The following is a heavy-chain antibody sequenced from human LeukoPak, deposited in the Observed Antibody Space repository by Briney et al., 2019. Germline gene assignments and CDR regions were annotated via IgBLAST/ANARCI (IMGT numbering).Heavy chain of an antibody. Sequence: PSETLSLTCAVSGGSISSNNWWIWVRQSPEKGLEWIGEIYHDGSTNYSPSLKSRVTISMDKSKNQLSLKLNLVTAADTAVYYCARDRGGYTYSHDYWGQGTLVTVSS. CDR2: IYHDGST. V-gene: IGHV4-4*02. J-gene: IGHJ4*02. CDR1: GGSISSNNW. CDR3: ARDRGGYTYSHDY. D-gene: IGHD5-18*01.